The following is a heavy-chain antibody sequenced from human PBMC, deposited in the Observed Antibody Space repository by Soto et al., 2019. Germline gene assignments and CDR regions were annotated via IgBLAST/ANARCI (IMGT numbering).Heavy chain of an antibody. CDR3: ARRLIVVVPAAPPPGMDV. D-gene: IGHD2-2*01. CDR2: IDPSDSYT. Sequence: RGESLKISCKGSGYSFTSYWISWVRQMPGKGLEWMGRIDPSDSYTNYSPSFQGHVTISADKSISTAYPQWSSLKASDTAMYYCARRLIVVVPAAPPPGMDVWGQGTTVTVSS. J-gene: IGHJ6*02. CDR1: GYSFTSYW. V-gene: IGHV5-10-1*01.